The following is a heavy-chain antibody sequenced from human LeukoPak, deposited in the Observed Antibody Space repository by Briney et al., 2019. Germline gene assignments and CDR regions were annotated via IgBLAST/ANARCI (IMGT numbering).Heavy chain of an antibody. V-gene: IGHV4-59*03. D-gene: IGHD6-19*01. CDR3: ATGGGWLVYN. Sequence: SETLSLTCTVSGGSISSYDLSWIRQPPGKGLEWMGYIYYSGSTNYNPSLKSRGTISLHTSKNQISLKLSFVTAEAVVVYCCATGGGWLVYNWGQGTLVTVSS. CDR2: IYYSGST. J-gene: IGHJ4*02. CDR1: GGSISSYD.